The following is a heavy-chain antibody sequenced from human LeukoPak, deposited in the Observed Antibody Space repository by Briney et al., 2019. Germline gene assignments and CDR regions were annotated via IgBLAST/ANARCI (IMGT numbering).Heavy chain of an antibody. V-gene: IGHV1-2*02. Sequence: ASVKVSCKASGYTFTGYHMHWVRQAPGQGLEWMGWINPNSGGTNYAQKFQGRVTMTRDTSISTAYMELSRLRSDDTAVYYCARDPTPLVLRFLEWLPPFDYWGQGTLVTVSS. CDR1: GYTFTGYH. D-gene: IGHD3-3*01. J-gene: IGHJ4*02. CDR2: INPNSGGT. CDR3: ARDPTPLVLRFLEWLPPFDY.